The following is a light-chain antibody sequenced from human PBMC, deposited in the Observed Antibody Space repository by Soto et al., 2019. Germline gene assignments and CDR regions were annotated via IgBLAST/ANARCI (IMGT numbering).Light chain of an antibody. V-gene: IGLV1-44*01. CDR2: GDN. CDR1: GSSIGTNT. J-gene: IGLJ2*01. Sequence: QSVLTQPPSASVTPGQRVTSSCSGSGSSIGTNTVNWYRQLPGTAPKLLIYGDNQRPSGVPDRFSGSKSGTSASLAISGLQSEDEAEYYCAAWDGSLNNVLFGGGTKVTVL. CDR3: AAWDGSLNNVL.